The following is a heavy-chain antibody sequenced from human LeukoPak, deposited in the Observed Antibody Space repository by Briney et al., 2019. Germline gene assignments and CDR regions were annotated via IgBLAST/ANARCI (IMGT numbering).Heavy chain of an antibody. CDR1: GLGRSFKETW. Sequence: GGSLRISCSASGLGRSFKETWMSWVGRAPGKGLEWIGRIKGKPDGGAIDYIAPVRGRFSISRDDSKNLVFLQMDSLKIEDTAVYYCTTDPRYWGQGTMVTVSS. CDR2: IKGKPDGGAI. V-gene: IGHV3-15*01. J-gene: IGHJ4*02. CDR3: TTDPRY.